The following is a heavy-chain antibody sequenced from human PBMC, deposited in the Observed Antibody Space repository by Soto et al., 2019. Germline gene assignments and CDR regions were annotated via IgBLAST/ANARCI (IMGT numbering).Heavy chain of an antibody. D-gene: IGHD2-8*01. CDR1: GFIFSNYN. V-gene: IGHV3-48*01. CDR3: VKDNVVGYCTNGVCYGRGAFDI. Sequence: GGSLRLSCAASGFIFSNYNLTWVRQAPGKGLEWVSFISISSSDIFYADSVRGRFTVSRDNAKNTLYLQMSSLRAEDTAVYYCVKDNVVGYCTNGVCYGRGAFDIWGQGTMVTVSS. J-gene: IGHJ3*02. CDR2: ISISSSDI.